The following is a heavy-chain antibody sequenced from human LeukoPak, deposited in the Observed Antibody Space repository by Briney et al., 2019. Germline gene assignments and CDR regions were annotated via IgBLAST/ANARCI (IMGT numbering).Heavy chain of an antibody. CDR2: IYPGDSDT. J-gene: IGHJ4*02. D-gene: IGHD3-10*01. V-gene: IGHV5-51*01. Sequence: GESLKISCKGSGYSFTSYWIGWVRQMPGKGLEWMGIIYPGDSDTRYSPSFQGQVTISADKSISTAYLQWSSLKASDTAMYYCASGPRITMVRGVPYFDYWGQGTLVTVSS. CDR1: GYSFTSYW. CDR3: ASGPRITMVRGVPYFDY.